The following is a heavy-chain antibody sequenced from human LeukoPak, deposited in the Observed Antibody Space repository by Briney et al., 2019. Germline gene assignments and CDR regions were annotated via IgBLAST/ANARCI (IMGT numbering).Heavy chain of an antibody. V-gene: IGHV4-59*01. CDR2: IYYSGST. Sequence: SETLSLTCTVSGGPISSYYWSWIRQPPGKGLEWIGYIYYSGSTNYNPSLKSRVTISVDTSKNQFSLKLSSVTAADTAVYYCARGITIAEDYFDYWGQGTLVTVSS. J-gene: IGHJ4*02. CDR3: ARGITIAEDYFDY. CDR1: GGPISSYY. D-gene: IGHD3-9*01.